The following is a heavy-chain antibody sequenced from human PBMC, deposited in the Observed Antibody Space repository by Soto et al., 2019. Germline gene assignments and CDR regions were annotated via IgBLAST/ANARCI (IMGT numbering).Heavy chain of an antibody. CDR3: AREVAIFGVVIIGGMDV. D-gene: IGHD3-3*01. V-gene: IGHV3-30-3*01. CDR2: ISYDGSNK. CDR1: GFTFSSYA. J-gene: IGHJ6*02. Sequence: QVQLVESGGGVVQPGRSLRLSCAASGFTFSSYAMHWVRQAPGKGLEWVAVISYDGSNKYYADSVKGRFTISRDNSKNTLYLQMNRLRAEDTAVYYCAREVAIFGVVIIGGMDVWVQGTTVTVSS.